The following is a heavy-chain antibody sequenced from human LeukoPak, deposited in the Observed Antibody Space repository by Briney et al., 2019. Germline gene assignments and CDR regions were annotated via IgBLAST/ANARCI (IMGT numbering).Heavy chain of an antibody. V-gene: IGHV5-51*01. J-gene: IGHJ4*02. Sequence: GESLKISCKGSGYNFNNDWIGWVRQMPGKGPEWMGIIYPGDSDTRNSPSFQGQVIISADKSISTAYLQWSSLKASDTAIYYCARLAKARKDGYNFGFDYWGQGTLVTGSS. D-gene: IGHD5-24*01. CDR2: IYPGDSDT. CDR3: ARLAKARKDGYNFGFDY. CDR1: GYNFNNDW.